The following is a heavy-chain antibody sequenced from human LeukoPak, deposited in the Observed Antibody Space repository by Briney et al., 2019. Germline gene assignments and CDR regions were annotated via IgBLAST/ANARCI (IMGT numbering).Heavy chain of an antibody. CDR2: IYYSGST. Sequence: SETLSLTCTVSGGSISSYYWSWIRQPPGKGLEWIGYIYYSGSTNYNPSLKSRVTISVDTSKNQFSLKLSSVTAADTAVYYCARDDWTVDAFDIWGQGTMVTVSS. CDR3: ARDDWTVDAFDI. D-gene: IGHD2-21*01. J-gene: IGHJ3*02. V-gene: IGHV4-59*01. CDR1: GGSISSYY.